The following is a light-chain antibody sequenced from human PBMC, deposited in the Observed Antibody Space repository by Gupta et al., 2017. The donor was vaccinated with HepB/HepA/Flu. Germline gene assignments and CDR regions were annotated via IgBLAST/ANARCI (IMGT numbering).Light chain of an antibody. J-gene: IGKJ1*01. CDR1: QGISNF. V-gene: IGKV1-9*01. CDR3: QQFYNDPRT. Sequence: DIQLTQCPSFLSASVGDRVTSTGRSSQGISNFLAWYQQKPGKAPKLLIYAASALHSEVSSRFSGSGSVTEFTLTIRLMPLQDVATSYFQQFYNDPRTFGQGTKVEIK. CDR2: AAS.